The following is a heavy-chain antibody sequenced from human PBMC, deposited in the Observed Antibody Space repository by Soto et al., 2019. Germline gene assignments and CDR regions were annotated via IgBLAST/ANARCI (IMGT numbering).Heavy chain of an antibody. CDR1: GFIFDNYA. Sequence: PGGSLRLSCAASGFIFDNYAMTWVRQAPGKGLERVSSISAGGGNTYYAESVKGRFSISRDNSNNMLSLHLNSLRAEDTALYYFATSGGRRRVTGPDTFFDSWGQGAQVTVSS. J-gene: IGHJ4*02. D-gene: IGHD2-21*02. V-gene: IGHV3-23*01. CDR2: ISAGGGNT. CDR3: ATSGGRRRVTGPDTFFDS.